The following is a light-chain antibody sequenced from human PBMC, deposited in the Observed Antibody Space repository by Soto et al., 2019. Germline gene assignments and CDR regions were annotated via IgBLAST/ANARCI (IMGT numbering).Light chain of an antibody. Sequence: EIVITLSPATLTMSPGERVTLSCRASQSISSSLAWYQQKRGQAPRLLMYDVSTRATGVPARFSGSGSGTEFTLTISSLQSEDFALYYCHQYDHWPPATFGQGTKVDI. V-gene: IGKV3-15*01. J-gene: IGKJ1*01. CDR2: DVS. CDR1: QSISSS. CDR3: HQYDHWPPAT.